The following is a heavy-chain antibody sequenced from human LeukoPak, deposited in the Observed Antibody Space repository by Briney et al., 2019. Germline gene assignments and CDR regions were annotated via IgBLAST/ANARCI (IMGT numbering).Heavy chain of an antibody. V-gene: IGHV4-31*03. CDR1: GGSISSGGYY. CDR2: IYYSGST. D-gene: IGHD5-12*01. Sequence: SLSLTCTVSGGSISSGGYYWSWIHQHPGKGLEWIGYIYYSGSTYYNPSLKSRVTISVDTSKNQFSLKLSSVTAADTAVYYCARGLRGYAPSYYYYGMDVWGQGTTVTVSS. J-gene: IGHJ6*02. CDR3: ARGLRGYAPSYYYYGMDV.